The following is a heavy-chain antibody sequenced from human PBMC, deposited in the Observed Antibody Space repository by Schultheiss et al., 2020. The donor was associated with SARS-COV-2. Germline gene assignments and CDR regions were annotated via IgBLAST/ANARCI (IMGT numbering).Heavy chain of an antibody. CDR3: AKDISSNYNGMDV. Sequence: GGSLRLSCAASGFTFSSYWMHWVRQAPGKGLEWVSGISWNSGSIGYADSVKGRFTISRDNAKNSLYLQMNSLRAEDTALYYCAKDISSNYNGMDVWGQGTTVTVSS. CDR2: ISWNSGSI. J-gene: IGHJ6*02. CDR1: GFTFSSYW. V-gene: IGHV3-9*01.